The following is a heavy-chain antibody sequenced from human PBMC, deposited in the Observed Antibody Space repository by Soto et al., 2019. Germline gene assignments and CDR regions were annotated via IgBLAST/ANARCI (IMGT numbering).Heavy chain of an antibody. CDR1: GFTFSSHA. Sequence: EVQLLESGGGLVQPGGSLRLSCAVSGFTFSSHAMSWVRQAPGKGMECVSSITGSGDSTYYADSVKGRFTISRDKSKSTLYLQMNSLRAEDPAVYYCAKDRLFSGWLSAQAFDYWGQGTQVTVSS. V-gene: IGHV3-23*01. J-gene: IGHJ4*02. CDR3: AKDRLFSGWLSAQAFDY. CDR2: ITGSGDST. D-gene: IGHD6-19*01.